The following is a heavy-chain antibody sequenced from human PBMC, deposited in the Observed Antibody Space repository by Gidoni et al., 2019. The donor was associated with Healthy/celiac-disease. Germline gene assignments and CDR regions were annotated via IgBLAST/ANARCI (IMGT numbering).Heavy chain of an antibody. J-gene: IGHJ4*02. V-gene: IGHV3-48*01. D-gene: IGHD6-19*01. CDR3: ARGGRFSTGWDLDY. CDR2: SSSSSSTI. Sequence: EVQLVESGGGLLQPGGSLSLSCAASGFPFSSYSMNWVRQAPGRGLEWGSYSSSSSSTIYYADSVKGRFTFSRDKAKKSLYLQMNSLRAEDTAVYYCARGGRFSTGWDLDYWGQGTLVTVSS. CDR1: GFPFSSYS.